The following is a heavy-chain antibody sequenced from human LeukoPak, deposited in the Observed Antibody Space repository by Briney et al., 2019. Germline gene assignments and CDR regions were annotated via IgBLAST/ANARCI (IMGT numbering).Heavy chain of an antibody. CDR1: GFTFSSYS. D-gene: IGHD1-26*01. V-gene: IGHV3-48*01. Sequence: GGSLRLSCAASGFTFSSYSMNWVRQAPGKGLEWVSYISSSGGTIYHADSVKGRFTISRDNAKRSLYLQMSSLRAEDTAVYYCATLYSGIYYFDYWGQGTLVTVSS. CDR3: ATLYSGIYYFDY. CDR2: ISSSGGTI. J-gene: IGHJ4*02.